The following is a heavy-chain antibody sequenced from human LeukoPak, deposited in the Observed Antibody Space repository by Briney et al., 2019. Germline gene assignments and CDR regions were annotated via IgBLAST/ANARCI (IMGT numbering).Heavy chain of an antibody. CDR2: INRDGSST. CDR1: GFNFNAYT. Sequence: GGSLRLSCATSGFNFNAYTMHWVRQAPGKGLVWVSRINRDGSSTSYADSVKGRFTISRDNAKNTLYLQMNSLRAEGTAVYYCARGGGYSYGSFDYWGQGTLATVSS. V-gene: IGHV3-74*01. CDR3: ARGGGYSYGSFDY. J-gene: IGHJ4*02. D-gene: IGHD5-18*01.